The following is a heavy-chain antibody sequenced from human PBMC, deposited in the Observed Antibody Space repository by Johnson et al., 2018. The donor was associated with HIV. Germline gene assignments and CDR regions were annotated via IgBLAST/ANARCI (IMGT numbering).Heavy chain of an antibody. CDR1: GFTFSTYT. Sequence: QVQLVESGGDVVQPGRSLRLSCAASGFTFSTYTMHWVRQAPGKGLEWVAVISFDENNKVYADSVKGRFTISRDNSKNTLFLHMNSLRTEDTAVYYCARDPPGTTAGAFDIWGQGTMVTVSS. CDR2: ISFDENNK. J-gene: IGHJ3*02. CDR3: ARDPPGTTAGAFDI. V-gene: IGHV3-30-3*01. D-gene: IGHD1-7*01.